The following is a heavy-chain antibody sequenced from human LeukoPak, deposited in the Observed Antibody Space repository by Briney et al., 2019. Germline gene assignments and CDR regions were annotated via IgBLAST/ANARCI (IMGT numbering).Heavy chain of an antibody. J-gene: IGHJ4*02. CDR1: DYSISSGYY. CDR3: ARGVRYSYGPFDY. CDR2: INHSGST. Sequence: SETLSLTCAVSDYSISSGYYWGWIRQPPGTGLEWIGEINHSGSTNYNPSLKSRVTISVDTSKNQFSLKLSSVTAADTAVYYCARGVRYSYGPFDYWGQGTLVTVSS. D-gene: IGHD5-18*01. V-gene: IGHV4-38-2*01.